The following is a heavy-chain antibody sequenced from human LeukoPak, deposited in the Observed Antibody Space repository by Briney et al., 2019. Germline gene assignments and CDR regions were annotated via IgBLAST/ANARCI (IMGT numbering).Heavy chain of an antibody. CDR2: IGGRSGAT. CDR3: AKRGEGCSGVSCLYWYFDI. V-gene: IGHV3-23*01. Sequence: GGSLRLSCAASRFTFSTYAMNWVRQAPGKGLECVSTIGGRSGATYYADSVKGRFIVSRDNSKNILYLQINSLRADDTAVYYCAKRGEGCSGVSCLYWYFDIWGRGTLVTVSS. D-gene: IGHD2-15*01. CDR1: RFTFSTYA. J-gene: IGHJ2*01.